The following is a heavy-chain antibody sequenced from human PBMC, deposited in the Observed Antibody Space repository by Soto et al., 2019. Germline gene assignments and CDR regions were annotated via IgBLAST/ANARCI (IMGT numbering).Heavy chain of an antibody. CDR2: ISSDGSHK. V-gene: IGHV3-30-3*01. D-gene: IGHD1-26*01. J-gene: IGHJ4*02. CDR1: GFTVSAYT. CDR3: ARWEQPLFDY. Sequence: QVQLVESGGGVVQPGRSLRLSCAASGFTVSAYTMHWVRQAPGKGLEWVAVISSDGSHKYYADSLKGRFPISRNNSTNTLYLQMNSLRAEDTAVYYCARWEQPLFDYWGQGTLVTVSS.